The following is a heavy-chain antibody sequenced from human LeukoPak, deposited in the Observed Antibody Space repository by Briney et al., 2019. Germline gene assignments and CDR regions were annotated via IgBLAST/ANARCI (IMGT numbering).Heavy chain of an antibody. CDR2: IIPIFGTA. V-gene: IGHV1-69*05. Sequence: GASVKVSCKASGGTLSSYAISWVRQAPGQGLDWMGGIIPIFGTANYAQKFQGRVKITTDESTSTAYMELSSLRSEDTAVYYCAREGYYYDSGGYPFDYWGQGTLVTVSS. D-gene: IGHD3-22*01. CDR3: AREGYYYDSGGYPFDY. CDR1: GGTLSSYA. J-gene: IGHJ4*02.